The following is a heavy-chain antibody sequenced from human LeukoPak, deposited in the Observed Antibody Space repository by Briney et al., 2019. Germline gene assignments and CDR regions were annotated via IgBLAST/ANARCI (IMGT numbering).Heavy chain of an antibody. V-gene: IGHV4-34*01. Sequence: SSETLSLTCAVYGGSFSGYYWSWIRKPPAKGLERIGEINHSGSTNYNSSLKSRVTISVATSTNKNPLKLSPVTAAATDLCYCAGGWYDFWGGKGDWFDPWGQGTLVTVSS. CDR1: GGSFSGYY. J-gene: IGHJ5*02. CDR2: INHSGST. CDR3: AGGWYDFWGGKGDWFDP. D-gene: IGHD3-3*01.